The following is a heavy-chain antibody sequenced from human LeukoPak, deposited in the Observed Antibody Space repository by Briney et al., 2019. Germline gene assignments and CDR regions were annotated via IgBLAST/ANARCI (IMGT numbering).Heavy chain of an antibody. V-gene: IGHV1-8*01. CDR2: MNPNSGNT. CDR3: ARGRGSGHKENWFDP. J-gene: IGHJ5*01. Sequence: ASVKVSCKPSVYTFTTYDINWVRQATGQGLEWMGWMNPNSGNTGYAQKFQGRVTMTRNTSITTAYMELSSLRSEDRAVYYCARGRGSGHKENWFDPWGQGTLVTVSS. CDR1: VYTFTTYD. D-gene: IGHD6-19*01.